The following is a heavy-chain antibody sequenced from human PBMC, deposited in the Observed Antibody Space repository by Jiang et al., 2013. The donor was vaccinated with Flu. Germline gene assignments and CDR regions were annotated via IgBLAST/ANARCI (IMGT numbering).Heavy chain of an antibody. CDR2: ITYNGGNS. V-gene: IGHV3-20*04. CDR1: GFSFDDYG. J-gene: IGHJ4*02. Sequence: VQLLESGGGVVRPGGSLRLSCAASGFSFDDYGMTWVRQVPGKGLEWVSGITYNGGNSRYADSVKGRFTISRDNAKNSLYLQMHSLTVEDTALYYCARGGSDYGRVSYWGQGTLVTVSS. CDR3: ARGGSDYGRVSY. D-gene: IGHD4-17*01.